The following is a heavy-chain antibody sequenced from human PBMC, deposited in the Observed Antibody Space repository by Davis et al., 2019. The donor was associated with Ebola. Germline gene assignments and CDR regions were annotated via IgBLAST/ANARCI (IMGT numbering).Heavy chain of an antibody. CDR3: ARESWAMCMDV. CDR1: GGSFSGYY. V-gene: IGHV4-34*01. D-gene: IGHD1-26*01. Sequence: MPSETLSLTCAVYGGSFSGYYWSWIRQPPGKGLEWIGEINHSGSTNYNPSLKSRVTISVDTSKNQFSLKLSSVTAADTAVYYCARESWAMCMDVWGQGTTVTVSS. CDR2: INHSGST. J-gene: IGHJ6*02.